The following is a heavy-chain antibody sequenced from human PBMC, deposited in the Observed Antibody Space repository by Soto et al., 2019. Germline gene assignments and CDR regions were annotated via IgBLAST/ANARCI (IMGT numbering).Heavy chain of an antibody. D-gene: IGHD3-3*01. CDR1: GFTFSSYS. CDR2: ISSSSSYI. CDR3: ARDLPTDFWSGYNSRNWFDP. V-gene: IGHV3-21*01. J-gene: IGHJ5*02. Sequence: PGGSLRLSCAASGFTFSSYSMNWVRQAPGKGLEWVSSISSSSSYIYYADSVKGRFTISRDNAKNSLYLQMNSLRAEDTAVYYCARDLPTDFWSGYNSRNWFDPWGQGTLVTVSS.